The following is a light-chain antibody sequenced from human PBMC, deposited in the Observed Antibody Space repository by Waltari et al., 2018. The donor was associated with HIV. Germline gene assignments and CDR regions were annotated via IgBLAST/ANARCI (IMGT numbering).Light chain of an antibody. J-gene: IGKJ4*01. Sequence: DIQMTQSLSTLSASVGDKIIITYRASQSISNWLAWFQQKPGKAPKLLIYKASNLESGVPSRFSGSGSGTEFTLTINSLQPDDFATYFCQQYSSDPLTFGRGTRVEVK. CDR3: QQYSSDPLT. CDR1: QSISNW. V-gene: IGKV1-5*03. CDR2: KAS.